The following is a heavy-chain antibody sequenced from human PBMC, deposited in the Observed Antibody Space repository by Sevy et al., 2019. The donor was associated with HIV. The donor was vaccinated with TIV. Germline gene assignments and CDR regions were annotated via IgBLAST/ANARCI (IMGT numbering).Heavy chain of an antibody. CDR1: GYTLSELS. CDR3: AITKDYYDNSGYPFAY. D-gene: IGHD3-22*01. J-gene: IGHJ4*02. V-gene: IGHV1-24*01. Sequence: ASVKVSCKVFGYTLSELSMHWVRQTPGKGLEWMGSFDPEDGETIYAQKFQGRVAMTEDTSTDKADMELRSLRSEDTAVFNCAITKDYYDNSGYPFAYWGQGTLVTVSS. CDR2: FDPEDGET.